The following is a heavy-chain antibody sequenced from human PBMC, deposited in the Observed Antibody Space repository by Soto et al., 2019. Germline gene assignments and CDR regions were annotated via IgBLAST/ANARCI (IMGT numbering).Heavy chain of an antibody. CDR1: GLTLSRYW. V-gene: IGHV3-7*05. CDR3: ARGHYGMED. J-gene: IGHJ6*02. Sequence: GGSLRLSCAVSGLTLSRYWMSWVRRAPGKGLEWVANINQDGSDKNYLDSVKGRFTVSRDNAKNSLYLQMNGLRVEDTAVYFCARGHYGMEDWGQGTTVTVSS. CDR2: INQDGSDK.